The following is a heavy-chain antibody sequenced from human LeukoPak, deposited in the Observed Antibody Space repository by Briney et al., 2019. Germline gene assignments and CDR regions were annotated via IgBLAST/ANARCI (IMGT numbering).Heavy chain of an antibody. CDR1: GYTLTGYY. D-gene: IGHD2-2*01. CDR3: ARGRCSSRSCYLFDY. J-gene: IGHJ4*02. CDR2: INPNSGGT. V-gene: IGHV1-2*02. Sequence: SVKVSCKAAGYTLTGYYMHWLRQAPGQGLEWIGWINPNSGGTSYAQKFQGRATMTRDTSISTAYMELSRLRSDDTAVYYCARGRCSSRSCYLFDYWGQGTLVTVSS.